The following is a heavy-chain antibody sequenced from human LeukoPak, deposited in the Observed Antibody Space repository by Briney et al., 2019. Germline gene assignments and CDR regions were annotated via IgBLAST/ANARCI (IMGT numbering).Heavy chain of an antibody. V-gene: IGHV1-69*11. Sequence: IIPILGTADYAQKFEGRVTITADESTSTAYMELSSLRSEDTAVYYCARARYQLLSDNWFDPWGQGTLFTVSS. CDR2: IIPILGTA. CDR3: ARARYQLLSDNWFDP. D-gene: IGHD2-2*01. J-gene: IGHJ5*02.